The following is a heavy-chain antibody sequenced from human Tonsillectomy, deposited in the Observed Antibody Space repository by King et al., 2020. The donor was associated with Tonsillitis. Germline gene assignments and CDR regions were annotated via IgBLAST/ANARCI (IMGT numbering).Heavy chain of an antibody. V-gene: IGHV3-21*01. Sequence: VQLVESGGGLVKPGGSLRLSCAASGFTFSTYSFNWVRQAPGKGLEWVSSISDGSRYIFYADSVKGRFTISRDNAKNSLYLQMNSLRAEDTAVYYCVGVSYYYDNSGSPFDSWGQGTLVTVSS. CDR1: GFTFSTYS. CDR2: ISDGSRYI. D-gene: IGHD3-22*01. CDR3: VGVSYYYDNSGSPFDS. J-gene: IGHJ4*02.